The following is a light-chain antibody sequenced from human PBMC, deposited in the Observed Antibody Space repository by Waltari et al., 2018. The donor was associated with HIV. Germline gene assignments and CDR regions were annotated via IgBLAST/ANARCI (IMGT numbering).Light chain of an antibody. J-gene: IGLJ2*01. CDR2: YDS. Sequence: SYVLPQTPSVSLAPGKTARITCGGNYIGSNNVHWYQQKPGQAPVLVIYYDSDRPSGIPERFSGANSGNTATLTSSRVEAGDEADYYCQIWDSSLDHVLFGGGTKLTVL. V-gene: IGLV3-21*04. CDR3: QIWDSSLDHVL. CDR1: YIGSNN.